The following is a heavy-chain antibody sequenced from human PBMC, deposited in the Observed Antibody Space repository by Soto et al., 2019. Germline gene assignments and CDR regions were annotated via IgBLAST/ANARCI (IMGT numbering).Heavy chain of an antibody. J-gene: IGHJ5*02. D-gene: IGHD3-22*01. CDR2: ISSSGSII. CDR1: GFTFSSYE. V-gene: IGHV3-48*03. CDR3: ARGVLYYYDSSGYPHWFDP. Sequence: GGSLRLSCAASGFTFSSYEMNWVRQAPGKGLEWVSYISSSGSIIYYADSVKGRFTISRDNAKNSLYLQMNSPRAEDTAVYYCARGVLYYYDSSGYPHWFDPWGQGTLVTVSS.